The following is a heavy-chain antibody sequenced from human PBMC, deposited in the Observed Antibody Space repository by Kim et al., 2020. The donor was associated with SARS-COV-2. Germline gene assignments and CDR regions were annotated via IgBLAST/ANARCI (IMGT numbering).Heavy chain of an antibody. D-gene: IGHD3-16*01. CDR1: GFTFDDYA. CDR2: ISGDGGST. J-gene: IGHJ6*02. CDR3: AKDGGVRRLIYYYYYGMDV. V-gene: IGHV3-43*02. Sequence: GGSLRLSCAASGFTFDDYAMHWVRQAPGKGLEWVSLISGDGGSTYYADSVKGRFTISRDNSKNSLYLQMNSLRTEDTALYYCAKDGGVRRLIYYYYYGMDVWGQGTTVTVSS.